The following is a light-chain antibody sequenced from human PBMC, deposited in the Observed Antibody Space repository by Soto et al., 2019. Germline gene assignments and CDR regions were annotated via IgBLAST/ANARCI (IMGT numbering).Light chain of an antibody. V-gene: IGKV3-20*01. J-gene: IGKJ1*01. CDR2: GAS. CDR3: QQYAASRT. Sequence: EIVLTQSPGTLSLSPGERATLSCRASQSVSSSYLAWYQQKPGRAPRLLIYGASSRATGIPDRFSGSGSGTDFTLTISRLEPEDFAVYYCQQYAASRTFGQGTKVEIK. CDR1: QSVSSSY.